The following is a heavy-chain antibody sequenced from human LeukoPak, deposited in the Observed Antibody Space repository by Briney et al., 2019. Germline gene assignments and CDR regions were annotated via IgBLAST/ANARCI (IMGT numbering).Heavy chain of an antibody. Sequence: PGRSLRLSCTASGFTFGDYAMSWVRQAPGKGLEWVGFIRSKAYGGTTEYAASVKGRFTISRDDSKSIAYLQMNSLNTEDTAVYYCTRAEGDFWSGYYSFDYWGQGTLVTVSS. V-gene: IGHV3-49*04. CDR1: GFTFGDYA. D-gene: IGHD3-3*01. J-gene: IGHJ4*02. CDR2: IRSKAYGGTT. CDR3: TRAEGDFWSGYYSFDY.